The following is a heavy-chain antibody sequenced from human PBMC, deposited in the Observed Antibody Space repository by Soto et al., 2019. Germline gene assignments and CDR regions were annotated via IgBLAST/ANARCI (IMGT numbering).Heavy chain of an antibody. V-gene: IGHV3-30*18. J-gene: IGHJ4*02. CDR2: ISYDGSNK. CDR1: GLTFSSYG. CDR3: AKDLSRPTVTTFDY. Sequence: QVQLVESGGGVVQPGRSLRLSCAASGLTFSSYGMHWVRQAPGKGLEWVAVISYDGSNKYYADSVKGRFTISRDNSKNTLYLQMNSLRAEDTAVYYCAKDLSRPTVTTFDYWGQGTLVTVSS. D-gene: IGHD4-17*01.